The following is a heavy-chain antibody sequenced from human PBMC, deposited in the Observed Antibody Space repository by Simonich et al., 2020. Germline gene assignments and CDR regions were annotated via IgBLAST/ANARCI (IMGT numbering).Heavy chain of an antibody. Sequence: QVQLVQSGAEVKKPGASVKVSCKASGYTFTSYDINCVRQATGQGLEWRGWMNPNRDNTGYAKKFQGRVTITRNTSISTAYMELSSLRSEDTAAYYCARGRGGMSSGYVDYWGQGTLVTVSS. V-gene: IGHV1-8*03. CDR2: MNPNRDNT. CDR3: ARGRGGMSSGYVDY. J-gene: IGHJ4*02. CDR1: GYTFTSYD. D-gene: IGHD5-12*01.